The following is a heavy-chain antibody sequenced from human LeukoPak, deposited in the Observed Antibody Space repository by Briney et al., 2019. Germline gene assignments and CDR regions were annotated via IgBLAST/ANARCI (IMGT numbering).Heavy chain of an antibody. CDR2: ISYDESYR. Sequence: GSLRLSFAASGFTFSSYAMHWDRQAPGKGLEWVALISYDESYRYYADSVKGRFTISRDNSKNTLYLQMNGLRADDTAVYYCARVQWELLYPDYWGQGTLVTVSS. V-gene: IGHV3-30-3*01. J-gene: IGHJ4*02. CDR3: ARVQWELLYPDY. CDR1: GFTFSSYA. D-gene: IGHD1-26*01.